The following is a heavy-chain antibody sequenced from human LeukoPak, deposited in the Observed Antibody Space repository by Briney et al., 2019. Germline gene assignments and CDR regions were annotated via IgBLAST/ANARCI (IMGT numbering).Heavy chain of an antibody. Sequence: SQTLSLTCTVSGGSISSGDYYWSWIRQSPGKGLEWFGYIYYSGNTYYNPSLKSRLTISVDTSKNQFSLKLTSVTAADTAVYYCARLVNLGHGGKYLRAFDIWGQGTMVTVSS. CDR2: IYYSGNT. CDR1: GGSISSGDYY. J-gene: IGHJ3*02. D-gene: IGHD4-23*01. V-gene: IGHV4-30-4*08. CDR3: ARLVNLGHGGKYLRAFDI.